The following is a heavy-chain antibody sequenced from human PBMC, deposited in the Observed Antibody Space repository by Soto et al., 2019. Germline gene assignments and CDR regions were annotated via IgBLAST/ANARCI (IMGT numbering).Heavy chain of an antibody. Sequence: LSLTCAISGDSVSSNTASWNWIRQSPSRGLEWLGRTYFRSKWYNDYAVSVKSRIIINPDTSNNQFSLQLNSVTPEDTAVYFCAKGDNLGPKTGYAYDPWGQGSMVTVSS. CDR1: GDSVSSNTAS. J-gene: IGHJ5*02. CDR3: AKGDNLGPKTGYAYDP. CDR2: TYFRSKWYN. V-gene: IGHV6-1*01. D-gene: IGHD5-12*01.